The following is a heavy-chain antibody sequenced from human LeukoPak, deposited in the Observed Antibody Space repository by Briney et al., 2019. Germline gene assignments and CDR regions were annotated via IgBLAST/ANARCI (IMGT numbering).Heavy chain of an antibody. Sequence: ASVKVSCKASGYTFTGYLMHWVRQAPGQGLEWMGWINPNSGGTHYAQKFQGRVTMTRDTSISTAYMELSGLTPDDTAVYFCTRDSDSFDYWGQGALVTAS. CDR2: INPNSGGT. J-gene: IGHJ4*02. CDR3: TRDSDSFDY. CDR1: GYTFTGYL. V-gene: IGHV1-2*02.